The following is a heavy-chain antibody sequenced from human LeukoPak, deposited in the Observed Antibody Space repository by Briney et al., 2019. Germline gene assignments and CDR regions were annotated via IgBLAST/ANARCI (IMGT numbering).Heavy chain of an antibody. D-gene: IGHD1-26*01. J-gene: IGHJ4*02. CDR2: ISSSSSAI. CDR1: GFTFSSYS. Sequence: PGGPLRLSCAASGFTFSSYSMNWVRQAPGKGLEWVSYISSSSSAIYYADSVKGRFTISRDNAKNSLYLQMSSLRAEDTALYYCAGEPRGTHVYDYWGQGTLVTVSS. CDR3: AGEPRGTHVYDY. V-gene: IGHV3-48*04.